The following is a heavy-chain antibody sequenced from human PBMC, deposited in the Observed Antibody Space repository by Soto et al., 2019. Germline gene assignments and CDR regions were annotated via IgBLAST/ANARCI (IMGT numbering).Heavy chain of an antibody. D-gene: IGHD6-13*01. Sequence: GASLKISCQCSGYTFSNFWIGWVRQLPGRGLEWMGIIYPGDQETRYSPSFHGKVTISADKSINTAYLQWNSLEASDTAFYFCARSPRSSPYFDYWGQGALVTVSS. CDR1: GYTFSNFW. CDR2: IYPGDQET. V-gene: IGHV5-51*01. J-gene: IGHJ4*02. CDR3: ARSPRSSPYFDY.